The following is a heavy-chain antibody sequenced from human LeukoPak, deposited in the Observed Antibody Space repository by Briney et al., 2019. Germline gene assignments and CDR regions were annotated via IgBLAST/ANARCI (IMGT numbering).Heavy chain of an antibody. J-gene: IGHJ4*02. Sequence: GGSLRLSCTASGFTFGGYAMSWVRQAPGQGMEWVGFIRSKAYGGTTEYAASVEGRFTISRDDSKSIAYLQMNSLKTEDTAVYYCTRDRERYSDSSGYYNYWGQGTPVTVSS. D-gene: IGHD3-22*01. CDR1: GFTFGGYA. V-gene: IGHV3-49*04. CDR2: IRSKAYGGTT. CDR3: TRDRERYSDSSGYYNY.